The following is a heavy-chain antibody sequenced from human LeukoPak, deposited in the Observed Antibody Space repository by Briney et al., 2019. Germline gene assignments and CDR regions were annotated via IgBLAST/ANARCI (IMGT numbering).Heavy chain of an antibody. V-gene: IGHV4-59*01. CDR3: ARGSRDGYNLSYWYFDL. CDR1: GGSISSYY. Sequence: PSETLSLTCTVSGGSISSYYWSWIRQPPGKGLEWIGYIYYSGSTNYNPSLKSRVTISVDTSKNQFSLKLSSVTAADTAVYYCARGSRDGYNLSYWYFDLWGRGTLVTVSS. J-gene: IGHJ2*01. D-gene: IGHD5-24*01. CDR2: IYYSGST.